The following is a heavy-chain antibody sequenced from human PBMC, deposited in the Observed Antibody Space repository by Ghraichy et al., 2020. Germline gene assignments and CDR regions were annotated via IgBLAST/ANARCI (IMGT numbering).Heavy chain of an antibody. D-gene: IGHD4-17*01. CDR3: AKAGPHPYGSYYFDY. Sequence: GGSLRLSCAASRFTFDDYTMHWVRQAPGKGLEWVSLISWDGGSTYYADSVKGRFTISRDNSKNSLYLQMNSLRTEDTALYYCAKAGPHPYGSYYFDYWGQGTLVTVSS. V-gene: IGHV3-43*01. J-gene: IGHJ4*02. CDR2: ISWDGGST. CDR1: RFTFDDYT.